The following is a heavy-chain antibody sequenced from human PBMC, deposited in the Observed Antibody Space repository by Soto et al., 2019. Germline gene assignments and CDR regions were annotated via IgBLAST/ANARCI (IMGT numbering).Heavy chain of an antibody. Sequence: EVQLVESGGGLLKPGGSLRLSCAASGFTFTNAWMRWVRQAPGKGLEWVGRIRSNTAGGTTDFASPLKGRFTIARDDLKNPVYLQMNRVATEDTAVYYCTTDPSYMTTYTRGMDVWRQGTTVTVS. V-gene: IGHV3-15*01. CDR3: TTDPSYMTTYTRGMDV. CDR2: IRSNTAGGTT. J-gene: IGHJ6*02. D-gene: IGHD1-1*01. CDR1: GFTFTNAW.